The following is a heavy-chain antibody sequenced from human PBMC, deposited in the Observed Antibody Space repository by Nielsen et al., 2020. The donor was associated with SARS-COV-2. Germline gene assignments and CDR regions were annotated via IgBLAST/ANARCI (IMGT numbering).Heavy chain of an antibody. CDR1: GFTFNVYS. CDR2: ISETGRVI. J-gene: IGHJ4*02. Sequence: GESLKISCAASGFTFNVYSMNWIRQAPGKGLEWISYISETGRVIFYADSVKGRLTISRDNTKNTLYLQMNSLRAEDTAVYYCAKAFRSSDWVRAATDFWGQGTLVTVSS. CDR3: AKAFRSSDWVRAATDF. D-gene: IGHD6-25*01. V-gene: IGHV3-48*01.